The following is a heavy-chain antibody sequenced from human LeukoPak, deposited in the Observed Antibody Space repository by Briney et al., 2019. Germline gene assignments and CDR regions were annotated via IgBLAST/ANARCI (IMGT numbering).Heavy chain of an antibody. CDR2: IIPIFGTA. CDR1: GGTFSSYA. V-gene: IGHV1-69*13. J-gene: IGHJ4*02. Sequence: ASVKVSCKASGGTFSSYAISWVRQAPGRGLEWMGGIIPIFGTANYAQKFQGRVTITADESTSTAYMELSSLRSEDTAVYYCARDLDYGEKSEDYWGQGTLVTVSS. D-gene: IGHD4/OR15-4a*01. CDR3: ARDLDYGEKSEDY.